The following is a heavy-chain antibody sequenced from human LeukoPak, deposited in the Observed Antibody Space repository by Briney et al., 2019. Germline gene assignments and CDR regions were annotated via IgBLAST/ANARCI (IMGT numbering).Heavy chain of an antibody. CDR3: ARGYHWFDP. CDR2: IREDGSEK. Sequence: PGGSLRLSCAASGFTFSSYWMNWVRQAPGKGLEWVANIREDGSEKYYVDSLKGRFTISRDNAKNSLYLQMNSLRAGDTAVYYCARGYHWFDPWGQGTLVTVSS. J-gene: IGHJ5*02. V-gene: IGHV3-7*01. D-gene: IGHD1-1*01. CDR1: GFTFSSYW.